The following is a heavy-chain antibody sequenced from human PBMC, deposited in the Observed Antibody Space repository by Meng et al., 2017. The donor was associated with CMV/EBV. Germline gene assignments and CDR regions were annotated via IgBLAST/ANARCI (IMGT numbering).Heavy chain of an antibody. J-gene: IGHJ5*02. CDR1: GGTFSSYT. D-gene: IGHD2-2*01. V-gene: IGHV1-8*02. CDR3: ARTVVVPAAPEGWFDP. CDR2: MNPNSGNT. Sequence: ASVKVSCKASGGTFSSYTISWVRQAPGQGLEWMGWMNPNSGNTGYAQKFQGRVTMTRNTSTSTAYMELSSLRSEDTAVYYCARTVVVPAAPEGWFDPWGQGTLVTVSS.